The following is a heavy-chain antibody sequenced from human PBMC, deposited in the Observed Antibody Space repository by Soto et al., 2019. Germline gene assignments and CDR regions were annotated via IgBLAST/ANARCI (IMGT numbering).Heavy chain of an antibody. Sequence: GGSLRLSCAASGFTFRSYWMHWVRQAPGKGLVWVSRISPDGSITNYADSVKGRFTISRDNAKNTLFPQMNSLRAEDTAVYYCTREVGTVQDYWGQGTLVIVSS. J-gene: IGHJ4*02. V-gene: IGHV3-74*01. CDR2: ISPDGSIT. CDR3: TREVGTVQDY. CDR1: GFTFRSYW. D-gene: IGHD1-1*01.